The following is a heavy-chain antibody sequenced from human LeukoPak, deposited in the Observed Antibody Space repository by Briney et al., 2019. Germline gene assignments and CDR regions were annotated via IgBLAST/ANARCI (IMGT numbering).Heavy chain of an antibody. CDR1: GFTFTNYW. CDR3: AGFGYSTSLDFYLDV. J-gene: IGHJ2*01. CDR2: VHAGDSDA. Sequence: GESLKISCQASGFTFTNYWIAWVRQMPGKGPEWMGIVHAGDSDARYSPSFQDQVTMSADKSISTAYLQWNSLRASDSAMYFCAGFGYSTSLDFYLDVWGRGTLVAVSS. D-gene: IGHD6-13*01. V-gene: IGHV5-51*01.